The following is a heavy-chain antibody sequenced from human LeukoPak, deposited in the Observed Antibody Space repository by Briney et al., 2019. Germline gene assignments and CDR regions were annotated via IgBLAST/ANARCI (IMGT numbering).Heavy chain of an antibody. J-gene: IGHJ6*02. CDR1: GFTFSNYG. CDR3: AKGFCSSTSCHSDSKRNGMDV. Sequence: PGRSLRLSCAASGFTFSNYGMHWVRRAPGKGLEWVAVTSYDGSNTYYADSVEGRFTISRDNSKNTLYLQMNSLTAEDTAVYYCAKGFCSSTSCHSDSKRNGMDVWGQGTTVTVSS. V-gene: IGHV3-30*18. CDR2: TSYDGSNT. D-gene: IGHD2-2*01.